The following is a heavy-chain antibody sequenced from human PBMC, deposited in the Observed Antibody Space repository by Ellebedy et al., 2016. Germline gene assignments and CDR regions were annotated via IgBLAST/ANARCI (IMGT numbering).Heavy chain of an antibody. Sequence: SLKISCAASGISFDDHAMHWVRQAPGKGLEWVSGISWYSSGIGYADSVEGRFTISRDNAKDSLYLQMDSLRPEDSALYYCAQDLCSSTSCFVGYFHHWGQGTQVTVSS. CDR1: GISFDDHA. V-gene: IGHV3-9*01. J-gene: IGHJ1*01. D-gene: IGHD2-2*01. CDR3: AQDLCSSTSCFVGYFHH. CDR2: ISWYSSGI.